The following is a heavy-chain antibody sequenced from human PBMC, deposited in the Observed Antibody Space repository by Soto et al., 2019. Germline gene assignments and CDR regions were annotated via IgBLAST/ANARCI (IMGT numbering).Heavy chain of an antibody. CDR2: IYYSGFT. J-gene: IGHJ4*02. Sequence: QVQLQESGPGLVKPSQTLSLTCTVSGGSISSGDYYWTWIRQPPGKALEWIGYIYYSGFTYYNPSLNSRLTMSVDTSKNQCSLKLSSVIAADTAVYYCARSDNYVPFDHWGQGTLVTVSS. CDR3: ARSDNYVPFDH. CDR1: GGSISSGDYY. D-gene: IGHD4-4*01. V-gene: IGHV4-30-4*01.